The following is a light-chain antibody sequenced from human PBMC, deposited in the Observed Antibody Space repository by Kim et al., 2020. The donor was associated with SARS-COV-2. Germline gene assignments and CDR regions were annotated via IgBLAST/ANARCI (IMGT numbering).Light chain of an antibody. CDR1: ISDVGAYDY. Sequence: GQPATNSSTGTISDVGAYDYFSWYQQYPGKVPKLMIYDVNKRPSGVPDRFSGSKSGNTASLTIAGLQADDEADYYCCSYAGSHNAVFGGGTQLTVL. CDR2: DVN. CDR3: CSYAGSHNAV. J-gene: IGLJ2*01. V-gene: IGLV2-11*01.